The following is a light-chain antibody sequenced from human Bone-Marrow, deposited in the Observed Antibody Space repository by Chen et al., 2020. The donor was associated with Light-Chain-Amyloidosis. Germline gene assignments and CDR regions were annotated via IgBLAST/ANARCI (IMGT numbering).Light chain of an antibody. CDR2: AVS. CDR3: SSYTSSSTLV. V-gene: IGLV2-14*01. CDR1: SSDVGGYNY. J-gene: IGLJ3*02. Sequence: QSALTQPASVSGSPGQSITISCTGTSSDVGGYNYVSWYQQHPGKAPKLIIYAVSNRPSGVSYRFSGSKSGNTASLTISGLQAEDEADYYCSSYTSSSTLVFGGGTKLTVL.